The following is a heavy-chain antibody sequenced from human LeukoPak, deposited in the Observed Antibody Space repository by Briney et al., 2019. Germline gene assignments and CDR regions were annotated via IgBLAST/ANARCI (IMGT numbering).Heavy chain of an antibody. CDR3: ARDKGRYFGSKTYYNDFFDY. D-gene: IGHD3-10*01. J-gene: IGHJ4*02. CDR2: INPIYGAA. V-gene: IGHV1-69*15. Sequence: SVKLSCKTSGGTFSNYAISWVRQAPGQGLEWMGRINPIYGAANYAQKFQGRVTIIADQSSSTAYMELSSLRSEDTAMYYCARDKGRYFGSKTYYNDFFDYWGQGTLVTVSS. CDR1: GGTFSNYA.